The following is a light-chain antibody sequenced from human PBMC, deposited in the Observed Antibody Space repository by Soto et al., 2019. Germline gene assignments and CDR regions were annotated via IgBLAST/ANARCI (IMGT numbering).Light chain of an antibody. CDR1: GGSLASNY. CDR2: EDN. J-gene: IGLJ2*01. V-gene: IGLV6-57*02. Sequence: NFMLTQPHSVSGSPGKTVTISCTGSGGSLASNYVQWYQQRPGRAPTTVIYEDNDRPSGVPNRFSGSVDISSNSAFLTISGLTTEDEADYYCQSVASSEQGFFGGGTQLTVL. CDR3: QSVASSEQGF.